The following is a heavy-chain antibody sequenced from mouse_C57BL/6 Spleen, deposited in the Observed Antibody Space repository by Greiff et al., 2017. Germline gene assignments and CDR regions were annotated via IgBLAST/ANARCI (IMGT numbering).Heavy chain of an antibody. V-gene: IGHV1-42*01. Sequence: VQLQQSGPELVKPGASVQISCKASGYSFTGYYMNWVKQSPEKSLEWIGEINPSTGGTTYNQKFKAKATLTVDKSSSTAYMQLKSLTSEDSAVYYCARRAAAYWGQGTLVTVSA. CDR1: GYSFTGYY. CDR3: ARRAAAY. J-gene: IGHJ3*01. CDR2: INPSTGGT.